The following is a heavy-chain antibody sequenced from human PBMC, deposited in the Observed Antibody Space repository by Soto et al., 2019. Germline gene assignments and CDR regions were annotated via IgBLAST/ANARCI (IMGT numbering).Heavy chain of an antibody. J-gene: IGHJ3*02. V-gene: IGHV1-18*01. CDR1: GYTFSNYG. Sequence: QVHLVQSGAEVKRPGASVKVACKTSGYTFSNYGITWVRQAPGQGLEWVGWISGYNGNTNYAQNLQGRVTLTRDTSTTTDYMELRSLRCADTAVSYCARWWEWLQIWGQGTTVTVSS. CDR2: ISGYNGNT. D-gene: IGHD3-3*01. CDR3: ARWWEWLQI.